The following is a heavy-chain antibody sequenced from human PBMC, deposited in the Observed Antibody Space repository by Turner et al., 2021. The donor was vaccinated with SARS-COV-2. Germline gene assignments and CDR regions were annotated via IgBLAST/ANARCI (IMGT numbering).Heavy chain of an antibody. CDR2: ISYDGSNK. J-gene: IGHJ4*02. CDR1: GFTFSSYG. CDR3: AKGGYSGSTFDY. Sequence: QVQLVESGGGVVQPGRSLRLSCAASGFTFSSYGMHWVRQAPGKGLEWVAVISYDGSNKYYADSVKGRFTISRDNSKNTLYLQMNSLRAEDTAVYYCAKGGYSGSTFDYWGQGTLVTVS. V-gene: IGHV3-30*18. D-gene: IGHD1-26*01.